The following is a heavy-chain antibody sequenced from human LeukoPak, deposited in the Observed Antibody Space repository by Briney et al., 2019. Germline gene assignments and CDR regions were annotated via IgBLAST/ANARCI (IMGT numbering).Heavy chain of an antibody. V-gene: IGHV1-69*13. CDR3: ASENYGSGFDY. J-gene: IGHJ4*02. CDR2: IIPIFGTA. D-gene: IGHD3-10*01. CDR1: GGTFSSYA. Sequence: VASVKVSCKASGGTFSSYAISWVRQAPGQGLEWMGGIIPIFGTANYAQKFQGRVTITADESTSTAYMELSSLRSEDTAVYYCASENYGSGFDYWGQGTLVTVSS.